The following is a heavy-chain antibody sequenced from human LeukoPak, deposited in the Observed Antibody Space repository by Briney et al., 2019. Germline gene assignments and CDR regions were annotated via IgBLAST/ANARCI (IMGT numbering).Heavy chain of an antibody. D-gene: IGHD3-10*01. CDR1: GFTFSSYA. V-gene: IGHV3-23*01. J-gene: IGHJ6*02. Sequence: GGSLRLSCAASGFTFSSYAMSWVRQAPGKGLEWVSAISGSGGSTYYADSVKGRFTISRDNSKNTLYLQMNSLRDEDTAVYYCARYLGDPQGMDVWGQGTTVTVSS. CDR3: ARYLGDPQGMDV. CDR2: ISGSGGST.